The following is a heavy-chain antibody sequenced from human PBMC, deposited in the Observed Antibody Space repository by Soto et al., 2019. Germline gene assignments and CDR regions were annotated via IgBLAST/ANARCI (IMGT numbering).Heavy chain of an antibody. Sequence: QVQLVQSGAEVKKPGASVKVSCKASGYTFTSYAMHWVRQAPGQRLEWMGWINAGNGNTKYSQKFQGRVTITRDTSASTAYMELSSLRSEDSAVYYCARYPPVAGNNYYYGMDVWGQGTTVTVSS. V-gene: IGHV1-3*01. CDR2: INAGNGNT. CDR1: GYTFTSYA. CDR3: ARYPPVAGNNYYYGMDV. D-gene: IGHD6-19*01. J-gene: IGHJ6*02.